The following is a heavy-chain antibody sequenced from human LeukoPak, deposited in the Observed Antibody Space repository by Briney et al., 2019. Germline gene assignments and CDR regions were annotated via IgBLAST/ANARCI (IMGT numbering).Heavy chain of an antibody. V-gene: IGHV4-34*01. J-gene: IGHJ4*02. Sequence: PSETLSLTCDVSGVSFSTYYWRWIRQSPEQGLEWIGELNHSGYTNFNPSLKGRVTISVDTSKNQFSLKLSSVTAADTAVYYCARQLYGSDYWGQGTLVTVSS. D-gene: IGHD4-17*01. CDR3: ARQLYGSDY. CDR2: LNHSGYT. CDR1: GVSFSTYY.